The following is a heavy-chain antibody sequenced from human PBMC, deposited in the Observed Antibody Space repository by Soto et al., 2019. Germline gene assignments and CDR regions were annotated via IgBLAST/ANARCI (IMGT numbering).Heavy chain of an antibody. J-gene: IGHJ4*02. D-gene: IGHD5-12*01. CDR3: ARESDGYNPDFDY. V-gene: IGHV3-21*01. CDR1: GFTFSSYS. CDR2: ISSSSSYI. Sequence: PAGSLRLSCAASGFTFSSYSMNWVRQAPGEGLEWVSSISSSSSYIYYADSVKGRFTISRDNAKNSLYLQMNSLRAEDTAVYYCARESDGYNPDFDYWGQGTLVTVSS.